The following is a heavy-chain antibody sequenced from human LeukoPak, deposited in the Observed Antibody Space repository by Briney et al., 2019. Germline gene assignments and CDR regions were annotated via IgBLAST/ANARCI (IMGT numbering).Heavy chain of an antibody. Sequence: GGSLRLSCAASGFTFDDYAMHWVRQAPGKGLEWVSGISWNSGSIGYADSVKGRFTISRDNAKNSLYLQMNSLRAADTALYYCAKDIGYSSSWYYFDYWGQGTLVTVSS. CDR2: ISWNSGSI. CDR3: AKDIGYSSSWYYFDY. J-gene: IGHJ4*02. D-gene: IGHD6-13*01. CDR1: GFTFDDYA. V-gene: IGHV3-9*01.